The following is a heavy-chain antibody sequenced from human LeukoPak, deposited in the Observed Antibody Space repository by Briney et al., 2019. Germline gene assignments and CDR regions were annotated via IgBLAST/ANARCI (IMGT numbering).Heavy chain of an antibody. CDR3: ARESGGYYDSGRRYYYGMDV. CDR1: GFTVSSNY. J-gene: IGHJ6*02. Sequence: PGGPLRLSCAASGFTVSSNYMSWVRQAPGKGLEWVSVIYSGGSTYHADSVKGRFTISRDNSKNTLYLQMNSLRAEDTAVYYCARESGGYYDSGRRYYYGMDVWGQGTTVTVSS. V-gene: IGHV3-66*01. CDR2: IYSGGST. D-gene: IGHD3-22*01.